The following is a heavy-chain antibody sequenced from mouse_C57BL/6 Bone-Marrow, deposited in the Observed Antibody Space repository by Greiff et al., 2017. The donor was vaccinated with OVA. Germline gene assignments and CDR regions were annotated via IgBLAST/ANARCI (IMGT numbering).Heavy chain of an antibody. J-gene: IGHJ4*01. CDR2: INPNNGGT. Sequence: VQLQQSGPELVKPGASVKISCKASGYTFTDYNMDWVKQSHGQSLEWIGDINPNNGGTIYNQKFKGKATLTVDKSSSTAYMELRSLTSEDTAVYYCVRRSITTKAMDYWGQGTSVTVSS. V-gene: IGHV1-18*01. CDR3: VRRSITTKAMDY. D-gene: IGHD1-1*01. CDR1: GYTFTDYN.